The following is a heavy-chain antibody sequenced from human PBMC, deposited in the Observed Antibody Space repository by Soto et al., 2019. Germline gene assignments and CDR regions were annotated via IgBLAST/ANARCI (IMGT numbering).Heavy chain of an antibody. CDR2: ISYDGSNK. J-gene: IGHJ6*02. D-gene: IGHD6-19*01. CDR1: GFTFSSYG. V-gene: IGHV3-30*18. Sequence: QVQLVESGGGVVQPGRSLRLSCAASGFTFSSYGMHWVRQAPGKGLEWVAVISYDGSNKYYADSVKGRFTISRDNSKNTLYLQMNSLRAEDTAVYYCAKGVRYSSGRGGYYGMAVWGQGTTVTVSS. CDR3: AKGVRYSSGRGGYYGMAV.